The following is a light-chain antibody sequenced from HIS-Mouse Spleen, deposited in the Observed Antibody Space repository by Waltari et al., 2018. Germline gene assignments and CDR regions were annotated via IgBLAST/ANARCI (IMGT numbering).Light chain of an antibody. J-gene: IGLJ2*01. CDR1: SSDVGGYNY. CDR2: EVS. V-gene: IGLV2-8*01. CDR3: SSYAGSNNFVV. Sequence: QSALTQPPSASGSPGQSVTISCTGTSSDVGGYNYVSWYQQHPGKAPKLMIYEVSKRHSGVPERFSGSKSGNTASLTVSGLQAEDEADYYCSSYAGSNNFVVFGGGTKLTVL.